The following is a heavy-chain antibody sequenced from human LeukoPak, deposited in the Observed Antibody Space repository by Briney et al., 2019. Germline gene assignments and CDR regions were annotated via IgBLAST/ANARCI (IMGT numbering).Heavy chain of an antibody. Sequence: GASLKISCKGSGYKISTYWIAWVRQMPGKGLEWMGIIYPGDSDTRYSPSFQGQVTISADKSVTSAYLQWSSLKASDTAMYYCARPNITSYYDSRGYDAFDVWGQGTMVTVSS. V-gene: IGHV5-51*01. CDR1: GYKISTYW. D-gene: IGHD3-22*01. J-gene: IGHJ3*01. CDR3: ARPNITSYYDSRGYDAFDV. CDR2: IYPGDSDT.